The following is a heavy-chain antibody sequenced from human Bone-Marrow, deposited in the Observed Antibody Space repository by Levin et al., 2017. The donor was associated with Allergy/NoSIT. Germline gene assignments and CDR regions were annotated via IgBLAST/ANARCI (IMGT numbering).Heavy chain of an antibody. D-gene: IGHD5-18*01. Sequence: TGGSLRLSCAASGFTFSSYAMSWVRQAPGKGLEWVSAISGSGGSTYYADSVKGRFTISRDNSKNTLYLQMNSLRAEDTAVYYCAKGVGDTAMGMGYYFDYWGQGTLVTVSS. CDR1: GFTFSSYA. V-gene: IGHV3-23*01. CDR2: ISGSGGST. J-gene: IGHJ4*02. CDR3: AKGVGDTAMGMGYYFDY.